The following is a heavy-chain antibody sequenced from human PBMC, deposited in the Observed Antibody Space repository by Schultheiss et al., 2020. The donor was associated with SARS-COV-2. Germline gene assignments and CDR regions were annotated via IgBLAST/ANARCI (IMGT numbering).Heavy chain of an antibody. CDR3: ARGTYYGSGSIGMDV. CDR1: GYTFTSYA. D-gene: IGHD3-10*01. V-gene: IGHV1-3*01. CDR2: INAGNGNT. Sequence: ASVKVSCKASGYTFTSYAMHWVRQAPGQRLEWMGWINAGNGNTGYAQKFQGRVTMTRNTSISTAYMELSSLRSEDTAVYYCARGTYYGSGSIGMDVWGQGTTVTVSS. J-gene: IGHJ6*02.